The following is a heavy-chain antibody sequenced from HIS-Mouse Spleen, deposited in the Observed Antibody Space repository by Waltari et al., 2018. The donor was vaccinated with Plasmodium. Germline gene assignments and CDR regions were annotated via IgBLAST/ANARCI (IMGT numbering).Heavy chain of an antibody. CDR1: GFPFSSYG. CDR2: ISYDGSNK. D-gene: IGHD6-13*01. Sequence: QVQLVESGGGVVQPGMSLRLSCAASGFPFSSYGMHWVRQAPGKGLEWVAVISYDGSNKYYADSVKGRFTISRDNSKNTLYLQMNSLRAEDTAVYYCAKDRRSSSWYVDYWGQGTLVTVSS. V-gene: IGHV3-30*18. CDR3: AKDRRSSSWYVDY. J-gene: IGHJ4*02.